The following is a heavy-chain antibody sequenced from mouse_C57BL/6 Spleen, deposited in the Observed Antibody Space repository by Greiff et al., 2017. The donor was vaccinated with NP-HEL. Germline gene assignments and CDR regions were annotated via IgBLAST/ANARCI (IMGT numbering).Heavy chain of an antibody. CDR1: GYTFTSYW. Sequence: QVQLQQPGAELVKPGASVKLSCKASGYTFTSYWMHWVKQRPGQGLEWIGMIHPNSGSTNYNEKFKSKATLTVDNSSSTAYMQLSSLTSEDSAVYYCARTYGYDWYFDVWGTGTTVTVSS. D-gene: IGHD2-2*01. CDR3: ARTYGYDWYFDV. CDR2: IHPNSGST. J-gene: IGHJ1*03. V-gene: IGHV1-64*01.